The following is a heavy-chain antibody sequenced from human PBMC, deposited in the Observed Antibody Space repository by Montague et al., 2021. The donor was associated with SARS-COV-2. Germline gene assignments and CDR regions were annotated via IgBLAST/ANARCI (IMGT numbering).Heavy chain of an antibody. CDR1: GGSISGYY. CDR3: ARVRCYGSGTSLCMDV. J-gene: IGHJ6*02. D-gene: IGHD3-10*01. Sequence: SETLSLTCAVYGGSISGYYWTWIRQPPGKGLEWIGEIYHSGSTNYNPSLKSRVTISVDTSKNQFSLKLSSVTAADTAVYYCARVRCYGSGTSLCMDVWGQGTTVTVSS. CDR2: IYHSGST. V-gene: IGHV4-34*01.